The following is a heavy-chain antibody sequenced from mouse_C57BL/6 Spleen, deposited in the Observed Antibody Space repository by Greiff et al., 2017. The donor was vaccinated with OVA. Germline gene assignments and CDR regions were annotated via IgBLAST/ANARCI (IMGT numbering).Heavy chain of an antibody. J-gene: IGHJ1*03. CDR1: GFTFSDYY. CDR3: ARDGDGYYSNWYFDV. CDR2: INYDGSST. D-gene: IGHD2-3*01. V-gene: IGHV5-16*01. Sequence: EVQLQESEGGLVQPGSSMKLSCTASGFTFSDYYMAWVRQVPEKGLEWVANINYDGSSTYYLDSLKSRFIISRDNAKNILYLQMSSLKSEDTATYYCARDGDGYYSNWYFDVWGTGTTVTVSS.